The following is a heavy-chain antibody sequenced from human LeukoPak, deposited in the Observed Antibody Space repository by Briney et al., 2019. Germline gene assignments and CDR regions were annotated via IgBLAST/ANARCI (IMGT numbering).Heavy chain of an antibody. CDR2: IYYTGIT. J-gene: IGHJ4*02. CDR1: GGSLSSYY. D-gene: IGHD4-23*01. V-gene: IGHV4-59*08. Sequence: SETLSLTCTVSGGSLSSYYWSWIRQPPGKGLEWIGYIYYTGITNYNPSLKSRVTISVDASKNQFSLRLSSVTAADTAVYYCATLTTVVAPSYFDYWGQGTLVTVSS. CDR3: ATLTTVVAPSYFDY.